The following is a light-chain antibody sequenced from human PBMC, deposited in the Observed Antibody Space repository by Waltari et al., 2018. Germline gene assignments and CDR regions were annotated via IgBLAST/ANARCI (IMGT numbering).Light chain of an antibody. Sequence: SSELTQDPSVSVALGQTVRITCQGDSPRSYYASWYQQKPGQAPVLVIYHQNNRPSGNPDRFSGSTSGNTASLTITGSQAEDEADYYCNSRDSSGSHVVFGGGTKLTVL. CDR3: NSRDSSGSHVV. CDR1: SPRSYY. J-gene: IGLJ2*01. V-gene: IGLV3-19*01. CDR2: HQN.